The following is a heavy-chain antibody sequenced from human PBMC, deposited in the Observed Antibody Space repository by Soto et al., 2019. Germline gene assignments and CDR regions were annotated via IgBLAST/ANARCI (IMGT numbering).Heavy chain of an antibody. J-gene: IGHJ4*02. CDR1: GFTFSTDS. D-gene: IGHD6-19*01. V-gene: IGHV3-48*02. Sequence: EVQLVESGGGLVQPGGSLRLSCVASGFTFSTDSMNWVRQAPGKGLEWVAHISTSGATRYYADAVKGRFTISRDNAKTSLYLQMDSLRNEDTAVYYCARFFGSGFYYWGQGTLVTVSS. CDR2: ISTSGATR. CDR3: ARFFGSGFYY.